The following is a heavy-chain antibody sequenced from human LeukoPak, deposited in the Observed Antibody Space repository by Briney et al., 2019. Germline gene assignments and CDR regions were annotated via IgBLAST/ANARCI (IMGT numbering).Heavy chain of an antibody. V-gene: IGHV4-30-2*01. Sequence: SQTLSLTCAVSGGSITSGTYYWSWIRQPPGKGLEWIGYILHSGSTYYNPSLKSRVTISIDTSKSQFSLKLSSVTAADTAVYYCAKTRDFWSGYFDYWGQGTLVTVSS. CDR1: GGSITSGTYY. D-gene: IGHD3-3*01. J-gene: IGHJ4*02. CDR3: AKTRDFWSGYFDY. CDR2: ILHSGST.